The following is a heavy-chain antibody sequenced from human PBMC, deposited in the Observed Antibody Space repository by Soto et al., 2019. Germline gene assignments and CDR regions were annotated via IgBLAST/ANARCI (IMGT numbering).Heavy chain of an antibody. CDR3: AISSYYYYYGMDV. CDR2: IYPGDSDT. J-gene: IGHJ6*02. CDR1: GYSFTSYW. Sequence: PGESLKISCXGSGYSFTSYWIGWVRQMPGKGLEWMGIIYPGDSDTRYSPSFQGQVTISADKSISTAYLQWSSLKASDTAMYYCAISSYYYYYGMDVWGQGTTVTVSS. V-gene: IGHV5-51*01. D-gene: IGHD6-6*01.